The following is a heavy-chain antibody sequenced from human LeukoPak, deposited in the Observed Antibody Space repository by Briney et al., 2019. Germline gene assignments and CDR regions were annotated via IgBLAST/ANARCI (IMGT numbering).Heavy chain of an antibody. J-gene: IGHJ4*02. CDR2: ISGSGGST. CDR3: AKGYYDYVWGSYYFGY. V-gene: IGHV3-23*01. Sequence: GGSLRLSCAASGFTFSSYAVSWVRQAPGKGLEWVSAISGSGGSTYYADSVKGRFTISRDNSKNTLYLQMNSLRAEDTAVYYCAKGYYDYVWGSYYFGYWGQGTLVTVSS. D-gene: IGHD3-16*01. CDR1: GFTFSSYA.